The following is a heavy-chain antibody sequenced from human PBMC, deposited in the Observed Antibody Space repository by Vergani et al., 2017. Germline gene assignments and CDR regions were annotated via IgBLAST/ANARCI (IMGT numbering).Heavy chain of an antibody. J-gene: IGHJ4*02. CDR2: IYTSGST. CDR1: GGSISSYY. Sequence: QVQLQESGPGLVKPSETLSLTCTVSGGSISSYYWSWIRQPAGKGLEWIGRIYTSGSTNYNPSLKSRVTMSVDTSKNQFSLKLSSVTAADTAVYYCARDASGPSIAARPDYFDYWGQGTLVTVSS. V-gene: IGHV4-4*07. CDR3: ARDASGPSIAARPDYFDY. D-gene: IGHD6-6*01.